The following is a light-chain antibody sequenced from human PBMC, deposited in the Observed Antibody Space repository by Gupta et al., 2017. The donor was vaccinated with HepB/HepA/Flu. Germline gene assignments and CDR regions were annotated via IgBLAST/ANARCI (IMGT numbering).Light chain of an antibody. CDR1: QSLLASNGYNY. Sequence: DIVMTPSPLSLPVTPGEPASISCRSSQSLLASNGYNYLDWYLQKPGQSPQLLIYLGSNRASGVPDRFRGSGSGTDFTLKISRVEAEDVGVYYCMQALQTPFTFGQGTKLEIK. V-gene: IGKV2-28*01. CDR2: LGS. CDR3: MQALQTPFT. J-gene: IGKJ2*01.